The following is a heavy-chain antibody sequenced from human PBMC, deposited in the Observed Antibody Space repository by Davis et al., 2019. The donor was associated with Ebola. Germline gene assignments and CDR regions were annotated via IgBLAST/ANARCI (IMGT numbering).Heavy chain of an antibody. V-gene: IGHV4-39*01. J-gene: IGHJ6*02. Sequence: MPSETLSLTCTVSGGSISSSSYYWGWIRQPPGKGLEWIGSIYYSGSTYYNPSLKSLVTISVDTSKNQFSLKLSSVTAADTAVYYCARRSQSPYYYYGMDVWGQGTTVTVSS. D-gene: IGHD1-26*01. CDR3: ARRSQSPYYYYGMDV. CDR1: GGSISSSSYY. CDR2: IYYSGST.